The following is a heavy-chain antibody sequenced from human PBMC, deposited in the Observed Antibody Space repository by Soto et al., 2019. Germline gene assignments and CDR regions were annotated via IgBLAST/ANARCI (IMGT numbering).Heavy chain of an antibody. J-gene: IGHJ3*02. CDR2: MSHSGGT. Sequence: QVQLQQWGAGLLKPSETLSLTCAVYGGFVTSGSYYWSWIRQPPGKVLEWIGEMSHSGGTHFNPSLKSRDTISIDTSKNQFTLKMSSVTAADTALYYCARVDRGTATTVGDAFDIWGPGKMVNVSS. CDR1: GGFVTSGSYY. D-gene: IGHD1-1*01. V-gene: IGHV4-34*01. CDR3: ARVDRGTATTVGDAFDI.